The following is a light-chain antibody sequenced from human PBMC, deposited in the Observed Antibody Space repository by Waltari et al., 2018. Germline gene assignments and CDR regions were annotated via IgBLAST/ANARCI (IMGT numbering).Light chain of an antibody. CDR1: SSAVGSSNL. CDR3: CSYAGSSTFG. Sequence: QSALPQPASVSGSPGQSITISLPGTSSAVGSSNLVPWYQQHPGKAPKLMIYEGSKRPSGVSNRFSGSKSGNTASLTISGLQAEDEADYYCCSYAGSSTFGFGTGTKVTVL. CDR2: EGS. V-gene: IGLV2-23*03. J-gene: IGLJ1*01.